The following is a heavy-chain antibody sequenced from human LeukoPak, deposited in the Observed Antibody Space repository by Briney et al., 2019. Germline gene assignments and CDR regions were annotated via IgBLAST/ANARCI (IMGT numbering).Heavy chain of an antibody. Sequence: GGSLKLSCAASGFTFSGPAMHWVRQASGKGLEWVGRIRSKANSYATAYAASVKGRFTISRDDSKDTAYLQMNSLKTEDTAVYYCTRLSPRYSYGGSGDYWGQGTLATVSS. D-gene: IGHD5-18*01. J-gene: IGHJ4*02. CDR2: IRSKANSYAT. CDR3: TRLSPRYSYGGSGDY. V-gene: IGHV3-73*01. CDR1: GFTFSGPA.